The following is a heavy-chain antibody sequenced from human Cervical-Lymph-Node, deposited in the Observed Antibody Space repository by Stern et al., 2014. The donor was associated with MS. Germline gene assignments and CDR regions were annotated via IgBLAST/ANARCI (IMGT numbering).Heavy chain of an antibody. V-gene: IGHV1-69*01. CDR2: IIPIFGTA. D-gene: IGHD1-20*01. J-gene: IGHJ6*02. Sequence: AQLVHSGAEVKKPGSSVKVSCKASGGTFRSYAISWVRQAPGQGLVWMGGIIPIFGTANYAQKFQGRVTITGDESTSTAYMELSSLRSEDTAVYYCAREYNWNDRYYGMDVWGQGTTVTVSS. CDR3: AREYNWNDRYYGMDV. CDR1: GGTFRSYA.